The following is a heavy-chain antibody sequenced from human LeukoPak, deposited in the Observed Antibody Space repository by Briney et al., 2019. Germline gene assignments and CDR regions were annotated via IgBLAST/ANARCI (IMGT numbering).Heavy chain of an antibody. Sequence: GASVTLSCKASGYTFTSYGISWGRQGPGQGLEWMGWISAYNGNPTYAQKLQGRVTVTTDTSTSTAYMELRSLISGDTAVYYCARAGQGYYYDTSAYYYDYWGQGTLVTVSS. D-gene: IGHD3-22*01. CDR2: ISAYNGNP. J-gene: IGHJ4*02. CDR3: ARAGQGYYYDTSAYYYDY. V-gene: IGHV1-18*01. CDR1: GYTFTSYG.